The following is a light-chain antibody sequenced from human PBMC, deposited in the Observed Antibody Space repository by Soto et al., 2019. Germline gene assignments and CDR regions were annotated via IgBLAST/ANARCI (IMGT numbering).Light chain of an antibody. Sequence: QSALTQPASVSGSPGQSITISCTGSSSDIGDYKYVSWYKQHPGKAPQLMIYDVSNRPSGVSNRFSGSKSGNTASLTISGLQAEDEDDYYCSSYTSTSFVIFGGGTKLTVL. V-gene: IGLV2-14*01. CDR3: SSYTSTSFVI. CDR2: DVS. J-gene: IGLJ2*01. CDR1: SSDIGDYKY.